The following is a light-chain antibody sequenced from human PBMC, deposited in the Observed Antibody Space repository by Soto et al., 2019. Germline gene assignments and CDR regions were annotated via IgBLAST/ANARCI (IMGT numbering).Light chain of an antibody. CDR3: QQYNNWPL. CDR2: GAS. V-gene: IGKV3-15*01. Sequence: EIVMTQSPATLSVSPGERATLSCRASQSVSRNLAWYQQKPGQAPRLIIYGASTRATGIPARFSGSGSGTECPRTISSLQSEDFAVYYCQQYNNWPLFGGGTKVEIK. J-gene: IGKJ4*01. CDR1: QSVSRN.